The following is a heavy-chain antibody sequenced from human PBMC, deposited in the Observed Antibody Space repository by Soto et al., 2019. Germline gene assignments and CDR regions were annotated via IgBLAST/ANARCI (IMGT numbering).Heavy chain of an antibody. J-gene: IGHJ5*02. CDR2: IYYSGST. V-gene: IGHV4-59*01. Sequence: SETLSLTCTVSGGSISSYYWSWIRQPPGKGLEWIGYIYYSGSTNYNPSLKSRVTISVDTSKNQFSLKLRSVTAADTAVYYCASSPCSGGSCYENGCFDPWGQGTLVTVSS. CDR1: GGSISSYY. CDR3: ASSPCSGGSCYENGCFDP. D-gene: IGHD2-15*01.